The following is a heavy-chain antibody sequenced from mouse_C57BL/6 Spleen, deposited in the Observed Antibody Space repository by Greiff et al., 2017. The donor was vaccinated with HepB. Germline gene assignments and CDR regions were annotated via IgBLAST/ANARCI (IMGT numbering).Heavy chain of an antibody. CDR1: GYTFTEYT. CDR2: FYPGSGSI. D-gene: IGHD1-1*01. J-gene: IGHJ4*01. V-gene: IGHV1-62-2*01. CDR3: ARHAEEGSRNYYAMDY. Sequence: VQLQQSGAELVKPGASVKLPCKASGYTFTEYTIHWVKQRSGQGLEWIGWFYPGSGSIKYNEKFKDKATLTADKSSSTVYMELSRLTSEDSAVYFCARHAEEGSRNYYAMDYWGQGTSVTVSS.